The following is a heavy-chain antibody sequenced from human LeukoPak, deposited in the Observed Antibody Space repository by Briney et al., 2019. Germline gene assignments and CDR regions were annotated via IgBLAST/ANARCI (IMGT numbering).Heavy chain of an antibody. Sequence: GGSLRLSRTASGFTFGDYAMSWFRQAPGKGLEWVGFIRSKAYGGTTEYAASVKGRFTISRDDSKSIAYLQMNSLKTEDTAVYYCNRVTGDYYGSDEIYYFDYWGQGTLVTVSS. CDR1: GFTFGDYA. D-gene: IGHD3-10*01. V-gene: IGHV3-49*03. CDR3: NRVTGDYYGSDEIYYFDY. CDR2: IRSKAYGGTT. J-gene: IGHJ4*02.